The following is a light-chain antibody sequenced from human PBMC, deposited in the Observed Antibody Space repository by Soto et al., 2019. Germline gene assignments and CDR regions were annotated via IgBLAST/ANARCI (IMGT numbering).Light chain of an antibody. CDR2: SNN. CDR1: SSNIGSNT. V-gene: IGLV1-44*01. CDR3: AAWDDRLNGFVV. J-gene: IGLJ2*01. Sequence: QPVLTQPPSASGTPGQRVTISCSGRSSNIGSNTVNWYQQLPGTAPKLLIYSNNQRPSGVPDRFSGSKSGTSASLAISGLQSEDESDYYCAAWDDRLNGFVVFGGGTKLTVL.